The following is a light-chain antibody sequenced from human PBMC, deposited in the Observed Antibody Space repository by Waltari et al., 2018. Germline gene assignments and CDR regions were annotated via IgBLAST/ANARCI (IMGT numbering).Light chain of an antibody. V-gene: IGLV3-1*01. CDR3: QAWDSSTGVV. CDR1: ILGEKY. CDR2: QDT. J-gene: IGLJ2*01. Sequence: YALTQPPSVSVSPGPTPSIGCPGDILGEKYVSWYQQQPGQSPILLIFQDTKRPSGIPERFSGSGSGKTATLTIRGTQVMDEGDYYCQAWDSSTGVVFGGGTKLTVL.